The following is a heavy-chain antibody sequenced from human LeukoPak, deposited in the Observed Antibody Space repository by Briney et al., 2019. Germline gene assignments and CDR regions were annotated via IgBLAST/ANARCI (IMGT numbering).Heavy chain of an antibody. CDR1: GFPFSSYA. CDR3: ARGTVGIYYDSSGSFDY. CDR2: ISDSGGST. J-gene: IGHJ4*02. Sequence: GGSLRLSCSASGFPFSSYAMHWVRQAPGKGLEYVSAISDSGGSTYYADSVKGRFTISRDNAKNTLYLQMNSLRAEDTAVYYCARGTVGIYYDSSGSFDYWGQGTLVTVSS. D-gene: IGHD3-22*01. V-gene: IGHV3-64*04.